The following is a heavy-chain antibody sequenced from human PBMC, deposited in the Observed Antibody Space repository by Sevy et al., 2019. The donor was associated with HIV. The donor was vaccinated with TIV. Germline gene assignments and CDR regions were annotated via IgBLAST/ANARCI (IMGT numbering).Heavy chain of an antibody. V-gene: IGHV3-21*01. Sequence: GGSLRLSCVGSGFTFSGNSMNWVRQAPGKGLEWVSSISSSSNYIYYRDSLKGRFTISRDNAKNSLYLQMNSLRVEDTAVYYCARVRYDSALYYFDYWGQGTLVTVSS. J-gene: IGHJ4*02. CDR3: ARVRYDSALYYFDY. CDR1: GFTFSGNS. CDR2: ISSSSNYI. D-gene: IGHD6-19*01.